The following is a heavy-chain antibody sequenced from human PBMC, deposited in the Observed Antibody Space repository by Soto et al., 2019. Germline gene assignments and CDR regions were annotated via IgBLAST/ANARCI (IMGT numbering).Heavy chain of an antibody. CDR3: VRDDDYGDYGGFGY. CDR1: GYSFTSQY. J-gene: IGHJ4*02. V-gene: IGHV1-46*01. Sequence: QVQLVQSGAEVKKPGASVKVSYKASGYSFTSQYMHWVRQAPGQGLEWMGRIDPSDGSTSYAQRFQVRITMTRDTSTSTVYMELSSLRSEDTAVYYCVRDDDYGDYGGFGYWGQGTLVTVSS. D-gene: IGHD4-17*01. CDR2: IDPSDGST.